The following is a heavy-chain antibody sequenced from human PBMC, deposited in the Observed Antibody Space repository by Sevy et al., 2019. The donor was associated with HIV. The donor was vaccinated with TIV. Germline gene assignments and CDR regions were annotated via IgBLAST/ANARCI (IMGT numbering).Heavy chain of an antibody. CDR2: IYWNRDK. D-gene: IGHD3-9*01. CDR1: GFSLSTSGVG. Sequence: SGPTLVNPTQTLTLTCTFSGFSLSTSGVGVGWVRQPPGKALEWLALIYWNRDKRYSPSLKSRLTITKDTSKNQVVLTMANMEPGDTATYYCAQSHNVILTGYPTPMIFWGQGTLVPVSS. CDR3: AQSHNVILTGYPTPMIF. J-gene: IGHJ4*02. V-gene: IGHV2-5*01.